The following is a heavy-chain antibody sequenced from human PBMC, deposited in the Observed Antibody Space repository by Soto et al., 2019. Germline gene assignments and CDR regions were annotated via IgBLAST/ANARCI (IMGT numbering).Heavy chain of an antibody. J-gene: IGHJ5*02. CDR2: MNPNSGNT. CDR1: GYTFTSYD. Sequence: ASVKVSCKASGYTFTSYDINWVRQATGQGLEWMGWMNPNSGNTGYAQKFQGRVTMTRNTSISTAYMELSSLRSEDTAVYYCAIFGYCSSTSCYYNWFDPWGQGTLVTVS. CDR3: AIFGYCSSTSCYYNWFDP. V-gene: IGHV1-8*01. D-gene: IGHD2-2*01.